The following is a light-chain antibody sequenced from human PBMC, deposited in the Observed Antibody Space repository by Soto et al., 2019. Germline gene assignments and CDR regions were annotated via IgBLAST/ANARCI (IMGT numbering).Light chain of an antibody. Sequence: DIQMTQSPSSLSASVGDRVTITCRASQSISSYLNWYQQKPGKAPKLLIYAASSLQRGVPSRFSGSGSGTDFTLTISSLQPDDFATYYCQQYNSYLTFGGGTKVDIK. J-gene: IGKJ4*01. CDR2: AAS. CDR3: QQYNSYLT. V-gene: IGKV1-39*01. CDR1: QSISSY.